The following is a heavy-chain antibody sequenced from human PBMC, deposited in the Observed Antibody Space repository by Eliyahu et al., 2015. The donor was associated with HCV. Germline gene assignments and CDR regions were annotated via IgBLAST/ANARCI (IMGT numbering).Heavy chain of an antibody. J-gene: IGHJ5*02. CDR1: GYXFTNYW. CDR2: IYPSDSDT. D-gene: IGHD6-6*01. Sequence: EVQLVQSGAEVKKSGESLKISCKASGYXFTNYWIAWVRQTPGKGLECMGVIYPSDSDTRYSPSFEGHVTITADKSTTTAYMHWSGLKASDSATYYCARTSSPLYNWVDTWGQGTLVTVSS. CDR3: ARTSSPLYNWVDT. V-gene: IGHV5-51*03.